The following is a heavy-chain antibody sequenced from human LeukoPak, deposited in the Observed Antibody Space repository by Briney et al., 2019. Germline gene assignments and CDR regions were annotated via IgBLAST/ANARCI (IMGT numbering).Heavy chain of an antibody. V-gene: IGHV3-23*01. D-gene: IGHD3-10*01. CDR3: ARRGGPGYLDS. Sequence: GGSLRLSCAAPGFTFSSYAMSWVRQAPGKGLEWVSAINNGGGSTYYADSVKGRFTISRDNSKNTLFLQMDSLRAEDTAVCYCARRGGPGYLDSWGQGTLVTVSS. J-gene: IGHJ4*02. CDR2: INNGGGST. CDR1: GFTFSSYA.